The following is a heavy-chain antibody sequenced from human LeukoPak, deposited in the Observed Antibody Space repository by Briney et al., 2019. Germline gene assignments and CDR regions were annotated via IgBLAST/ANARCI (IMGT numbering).Heavy chain of an antibody. V-gene: IGHV1-46*01. D-gene: IGHD1-26*01. CDR3: ARSEGATIDAFDI. CDR2: INPSGGST. J-gene: IGHJ3*02. Sequence: ASVKVSCKASGYTFTSYYMHWVRQAPGQGLEWMGIINPSGGSTSYAQKFQGRVTMTRDLSTSTVYMELSSLRSEDTAVYYCARSEGATIDAFDIWGQGTMVTVSS. CDR1: GYTFTSYY.